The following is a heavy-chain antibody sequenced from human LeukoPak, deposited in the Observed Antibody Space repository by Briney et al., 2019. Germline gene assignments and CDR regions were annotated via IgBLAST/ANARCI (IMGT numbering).Heavy chain of an antibody. CDR1: GGTFSSYA. D-gene: IGHD3-3*01. CDR3: ARGSIFGVVPFDY. Sequence: SVKVSCKASGGTFSSYAISWVRQAPGQGLEWMGGIIPIFGTANYAQKFQGRVTITTDESTSTAYMELSRLRSDDTAVYYCARGSIFGVVPFDYWGQGTLVTVSS. J-gene: IGHJ4*01. V-gene: IGHV1-69*05. CDR2: IIPIFGTA.